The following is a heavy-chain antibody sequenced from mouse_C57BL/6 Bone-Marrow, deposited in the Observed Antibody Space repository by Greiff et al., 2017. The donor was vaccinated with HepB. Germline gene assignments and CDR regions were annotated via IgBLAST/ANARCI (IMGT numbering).Heavy chain of an antibody. CDR1: GYTFTDYY. Sequence: QVQLQQSGAELVRPGASVKLSCKASGYTFTDYYINWVKQRPGQGLEWIARIYPGSGNTYYNEKFKGKATLTAEKSSSTAYMQLSSLTSEDSAVYFCARGGYLFAYWGQGTLVTVSA. CDR2: IYPGSGNT. D-gene: IGHD2-2*01. V-gene: IGHV1-76*01. J-gene: IGHJ3*01. CDR3: ARGGYLFAY.